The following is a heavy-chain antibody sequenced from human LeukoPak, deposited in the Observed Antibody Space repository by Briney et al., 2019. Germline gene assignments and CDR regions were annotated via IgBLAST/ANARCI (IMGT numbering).Heavy chain of an antibody. V-gene: IGHV3-21*01. J-gene: IGHJ4*02. D-gene: IGHD5-24*01. CDR2: ISSSSSYI. CDR1: GFTFSSYS. Sequence: PGGSLRLSCAASGFTFSSYSMNWVRQAPGKGLEWVSSISSSSSYIYYADSVKGRFTISRDNAKNSLYLQMNSLRAEDTAVYYCASGQDGYNPGGFDYWGQGTLVTVSS. CDR3: ASGQDGYNPGGFDY.